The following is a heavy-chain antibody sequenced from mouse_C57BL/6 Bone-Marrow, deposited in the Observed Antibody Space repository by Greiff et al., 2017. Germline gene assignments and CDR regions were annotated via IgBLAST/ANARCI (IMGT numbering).Heavy chain of an antibody. J-gene: IGHJ2*01. CDR2: IDPETGGT. V-gene: IGHV1-15*01. CDR3: TRRRCDGYYVGCYFDY. Sequence: QVQLQQSGAELVRPGASVTLSCKASGYTFTDYEMHWVKQTPVHGLEWIGAIDPETGGTAYNQKFKGKAILTADKSSSTAYMELRSLTSEDSAVYYCTRRRCDGYYVGCYFDYWGQGTTLTVSS. CDR1: GYTFTDYE. D-gene: IGHD2-3*01.